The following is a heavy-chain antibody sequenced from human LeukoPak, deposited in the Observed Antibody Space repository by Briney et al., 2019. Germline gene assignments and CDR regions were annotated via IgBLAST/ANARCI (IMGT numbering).Heavy chain of an antibody. D-gene: IGHD6-19*01. V-gene: IGHV4-59*08. Sequence: SETLSLTCTVSGGSISSYYWSWIRQPPGKGLEWIGYIYYSGSTNYNPSLKSRVTMSVDTSKNQFSLMLNSVTAADTAVYYCATPGRIAVAGQFDYWGQGTLVAVSS. CDR3: ATPGRIAVAGQFDY. CDR2: IYYSGST. CDR1: GGSISSYY. J-gene: IGHJ4*02.